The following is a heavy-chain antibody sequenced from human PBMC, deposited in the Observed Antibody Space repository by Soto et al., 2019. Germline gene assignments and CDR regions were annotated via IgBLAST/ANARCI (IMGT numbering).Heavy chain of an antibody. J-gene: IGHJ5*02. V-gene: IGHV1-69*13. CDR2: IIPIFGTA. CDR1: GGTFSSYA. CDR3: ARDDTDSSGWSKFDP. D-gene: IGHD6-19*01. Sequence: ASVKVSCKASGGTFSSYAISWVRQAPGQGLEWMGGIIPIFGTANYAQKFQGRVTITADESTGTAYMELSSLRSEDTAVYYCARDDTDSSGWSKFDPWGQGTLVTVSS.